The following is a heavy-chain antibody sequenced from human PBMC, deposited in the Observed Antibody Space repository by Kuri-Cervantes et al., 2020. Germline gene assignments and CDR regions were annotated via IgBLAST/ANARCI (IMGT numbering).Heavy chain of an antibody. CDR1: GFTFGDYA. CDR3: ARGIAVAGLDY. D-gene: IGHD6-19*01. J-gene: IGHJ4*02. Sequence: GGSLRLSCAGSGFTFGDYALDWVRQAPGKGLEWVAVIWYDGSNKYYADSVKGRFTIPRDNSKNTLYLQMNSLRAEDTAVYYCARGIAVAGLDYWGQGTLVTVSS. CDR2: IWYDGSNK. V-gene: IGHV3-33*01.